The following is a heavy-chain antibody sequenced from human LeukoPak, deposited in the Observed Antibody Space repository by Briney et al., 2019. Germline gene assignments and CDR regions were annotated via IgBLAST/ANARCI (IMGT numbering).Heavy chain of an antibody. D-gene: IGHD5-18*01. CDR3: ARLVDTTMADY. V-gene: IGHV5-51*01. Sequence: GASLKIFSKPSGYSFTSYWIGWVRQMPGKGLEWMGIIYPDDSDTRYSPSFQGQVTISADKFISTAYLLWSSLKASDTAMYYCARLVDTTMADYWGQGSLVTVSS. CDR1: GYSFTSYW. J-gene: IGHJ4*02. CDR2: IYPDDSDT.